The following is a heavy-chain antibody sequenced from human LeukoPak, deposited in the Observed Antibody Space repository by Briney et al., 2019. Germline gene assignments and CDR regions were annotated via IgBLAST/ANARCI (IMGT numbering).Heavy chain of an antibody. CDR2: NSGSGGST. Sequence: GGSLRLSCAASGFIFSSYAMSWVRQAPGKGLEWVSGNSGSGGSTHYADAVKGRFSISRDNSKNTLYLQMNSLRAEDTAVYYCARRYQPAILDFWGQGTLVTVSS. CDR3: ARRYQPAILDF. CDR1: GFIFSSYA. V-gene: IGHV3-23*01. J-gene: IGHJ4*02. D-gene: IGHD2-2*01.